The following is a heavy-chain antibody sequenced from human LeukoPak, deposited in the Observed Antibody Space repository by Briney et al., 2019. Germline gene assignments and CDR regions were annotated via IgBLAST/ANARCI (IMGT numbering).Heavy chain of an antibody. CDR2: IYYSGST. CDR1: GGSISSSSYY. CDR3: ARRRGRGFDY. V-gene: IGHV4-39*01. J-gene: IGHJ4*02. D-gene: IGHD1-26*01. Sequence: SETLSLTCTVSGGSISSSSYYWGWIRQPPGKGLEWIGSIYYSGSTYYNPSLKSRVTISVDTSKNQFPLKLSSVTAADTAVYYCARRRGRGFDYWGQGTLVTVSS.